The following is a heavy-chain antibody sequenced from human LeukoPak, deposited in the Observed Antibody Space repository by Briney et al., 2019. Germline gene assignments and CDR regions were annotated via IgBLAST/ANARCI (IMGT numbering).Heavy chain of an antibody. J-gene: IGHJ3*02. CDR1: GGSISSSSYY. D-gene: IGHD3-16*01. CDR3: ARRGPPWGVTDAFDI. Sequence: PSETLSLTCTVSGGSISSSSYYWGWIRQPPGKGLEWIGSIYYSGSTYYNPSLKSRVTISVDTSKNQFSLKLSSVTAADTAVYYCARRGPPWGVTDAFDIWGQGTMVTVSS. CDR2: IYYSGST. V-gene: IGHV4-39*07.